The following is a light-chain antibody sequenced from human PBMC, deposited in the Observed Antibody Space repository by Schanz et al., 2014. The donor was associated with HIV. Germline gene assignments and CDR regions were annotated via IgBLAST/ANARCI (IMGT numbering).Light chain of an antibody. J-gene: IGKJ2*01. CDR2: KAS. Sequence: IQMTQSPATLYASVGDRVTLTCRASQSLDRWLAWYQQKPGQAPKVLIYKASNLKSGVPSRFSGSGSGTEFTLTIGSLQPDDFATYYCQQHKSHSPFTFGQGTKIEIK. CDR3: QQHKSHSPFT. CDR1: QSLDRW. V-gene: IGKV1-5*03.